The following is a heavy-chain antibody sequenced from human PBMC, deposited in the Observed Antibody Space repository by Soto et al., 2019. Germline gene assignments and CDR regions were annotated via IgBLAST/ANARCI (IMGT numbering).Heavy chain of an antibody. J-gene: IGHJ4*02. CDR2: IYHSGST. CDR1: GGSISSGGYS. V-gene: IGHV4-30-2*01. CDR3: ASGLVTTLHY. Sequence: QLQLQESGSGLVKPSQTLSLTCAVSGGSISSGGYSWSWIRQPPGKGLEWIGYIYHSGSTYYNPSLKIRVTLSVDRSKNQSSLKLSSVTAADTAVYYCASGLVTTLHYWGQGTLVTVSS. D-gene: IGHD4-17*01.